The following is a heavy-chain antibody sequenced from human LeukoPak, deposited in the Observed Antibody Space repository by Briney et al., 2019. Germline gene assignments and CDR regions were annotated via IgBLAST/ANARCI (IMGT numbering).Heavy chain of an antibody. CDR3: ARDGSGSGANKEWFDP. V-gene: IGHV1-2*02. D-gene: IGHD1-26*01. CDR2: IYPNSGGT. CDR1: GCTFTGYY. Sequence: ASVKVSCKASGCTFTGYYMHWVRQAPGQGLEWMGWIYPNSGGTNYAQKFQGRVTMTRDTSISTAYMELRRLTSDDTAVHYCARDGSGSGANKEWFDPWGQGTLVTVSS. J-gene: IGHJ5*02.